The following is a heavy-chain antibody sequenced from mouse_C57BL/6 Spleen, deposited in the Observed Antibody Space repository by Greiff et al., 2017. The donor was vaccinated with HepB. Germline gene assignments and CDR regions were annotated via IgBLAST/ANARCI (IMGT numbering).Heavy chain of an antibody. CDR1: GYTFTSYW. CDR3: TRGGDGYYEYFDV. Sequence: LMESGTVLARPGASVKMSCKTSGYTFTSYWMHWVKQRPGQGLEWIGAIYPGNSDTSYNQKFKGKAKLTAVTSASTAYMELSSLTNEDSAVYCCTRGGDGYYEYFDVWGTGTTVTVSS. J-gene: IGHJ1*03. CDR2: IYPGNSDT. V-gene: IGHV1-5*01. D-gene: IGHD2-3*01.